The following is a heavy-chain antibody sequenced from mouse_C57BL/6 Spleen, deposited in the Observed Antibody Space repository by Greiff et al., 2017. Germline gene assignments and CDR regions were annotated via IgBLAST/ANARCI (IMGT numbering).Heavy chain of an antibody. Sequence: QVQLKQSGAELARPGASVTMSCKASGYTFTSSTMHWVKQRPGQGLEWIGYINPSSGYTKYNQKFKVKATLTADKSSSTAYMQLSSLTSEDSAVYYCARTGTVYWYFDVWGTGTTVTVSS. D-gene: IGHD4-1*01. CDR1: GYTFTSST. V-gene: IGHV1-4*01. CDR2: INPSSGYT. CDR3: ARTGTVYWYFDV. J-gene: IGHJ1*03.